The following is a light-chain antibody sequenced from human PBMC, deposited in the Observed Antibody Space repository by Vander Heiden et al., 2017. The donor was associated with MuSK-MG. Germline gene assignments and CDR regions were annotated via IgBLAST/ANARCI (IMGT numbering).Light chain of an antibody. CDR3: SSYASSSAL. J-gene: IGLJ1*01. V-gene: IGLV2-14*03. CDR1: STEAGGYRS. CDR2: DVI. Sequence: QSALTHPASVSGSPGQSLSLSSTLTSTEAGGYRSVSLYQHHPCTTPTLILFDVINRPSGVSNRFSGSKSGNTASLTISGLQAEDEAEYYCSSYASSSALFGTGTKVTVL.